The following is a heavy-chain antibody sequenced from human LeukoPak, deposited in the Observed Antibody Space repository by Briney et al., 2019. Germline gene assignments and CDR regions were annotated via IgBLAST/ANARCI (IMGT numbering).Heavy chain of an antibody. V-gene: IGHV1-18*01. CDR1: GYTFTSYG. Sequence: ASVKVSCKASGYTFTSYGISWVRQAPGQGLEWMGWISVYNGNTIYAEKLQGRVTVTTDTSTTTAYMELRSLRSDDTAVYYCARAQTTGFGESIDYWGQGTLVTVSS. CDR3: ARAQTTGFGESIDY. CDR2: ISVYNGNT. D-gene: IGHD3-10*01. J-gene: IGHJ4*02.